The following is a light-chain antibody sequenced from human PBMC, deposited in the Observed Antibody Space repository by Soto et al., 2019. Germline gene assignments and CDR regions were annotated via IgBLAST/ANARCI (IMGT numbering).Light chain of an antibody. CDR2: AAS. CDR1: QSISRN. J-gene: IGKJ5*01. V-gene: IGKV1-39*01. CDR3: QQSYTTTPIT. Sequence: DIQMTQSPSSLSASVGDRVTITCRASQSISRNLNWYQHKPGKAPKLLIYAASSLQNGVPSRFSGGGSGTEFTISISSLQPEDFGTYYCQQSYTTTPITFGQGTRLEIK.